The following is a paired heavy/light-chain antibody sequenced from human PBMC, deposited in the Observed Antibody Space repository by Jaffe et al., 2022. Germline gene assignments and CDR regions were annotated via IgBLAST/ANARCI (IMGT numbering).Heavy chain of an antibody. CDR2: ISSSGSTI. CDR3: AREDIVVVVAAKSYYYYMDV. Sequence: EVQLVESGGGLVQPGGSLRLSCAASGFTFSSYEMNWVRQAPGKGLEWVSYISSSGSTIYYADSVKGRFTISRDNAKNSLYLQMNSLRAEDTAVYYCAREDIVVVVAAKSYYYYMDVWGKGTTVTVSS. V-gene: IGHV3-48*03. D-gene: IGHD2-15*01. CDR1: GFTFSSYE. J-gene: IGHJ6*03.
Light chain of an antibody. CDR2: GKN. CDR3: NSRDSSGNRV. J-gene: IGLJ1*01. CDR1: SLRSYY. V-gene: IGLV3-19*01. Sequence: SSELTQDPAVSVALGQTVRITCQGDSLRSYYASWYQQKPGQAPVLVIYGKNNRPSGIPDRFSGSSSGNTASLTITGAQAEDEADYYCNSRDSSGNRVFGTGTKVTVL.